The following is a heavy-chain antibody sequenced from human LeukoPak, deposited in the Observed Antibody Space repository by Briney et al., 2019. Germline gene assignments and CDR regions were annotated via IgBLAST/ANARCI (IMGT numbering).Heavy chain of an antibody. Sequence: PGGSLRLSCAASGFTFSSYWMHWVRQAPGKGLVWVSRINSDGSSTSYADSVKGRFTISRDNAKNTLYLQMNSLRAEDTAVYYCARGVPIGSWHINWFDPWGQGTLVTVSS. CDR2: INSDGSST. CDR1: GFTFSSYW. D-gene: IGHD6-13*01. J-gene: IGHJ5*02. CDR3: ARGVPIGSWHINWFDP. V-gene: IGHV3-74*01.